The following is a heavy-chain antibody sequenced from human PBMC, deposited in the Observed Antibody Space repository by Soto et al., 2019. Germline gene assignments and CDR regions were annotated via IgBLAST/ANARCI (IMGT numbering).Heavy chain of an antibody. Sequence: EAQVLESGGGLVQPGGSLRLSCLASGFPFSTYLMGWVRQAPGKGLEWVSGISGAGGSTSYADSVKGRFTISRDNSKNTLYLQMNSLRAEDTAVYYCTKGWGDYWGQGTLVTVSS. V-gene: IGHV3-23*01. D-gene: IGHD3-16*01. CDR2: ISGAGGST. CDR1: GFPFSTYL. CDR3: TKGWGDY. J-gene: IGHJ4*02.